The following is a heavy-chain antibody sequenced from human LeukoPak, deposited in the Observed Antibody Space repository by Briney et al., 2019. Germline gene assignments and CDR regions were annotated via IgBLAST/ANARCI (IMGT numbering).Heavy chain of an antibody. J-gene: IGHJ4*02. CDR2: IFYSGTT. Sequence: SETLSLTCTVSGGSISSYYWSWIRQPPGKGLEWVGYIFYSGTTDSNPSLKSRVTISVDTSKNQFSLKLSSVTAADTAVYYCARTYCSGGSCHFDYWGQETLVTVSS. V-gene: IGHV4-59*08. CDR1: GGSISSYY. CDR3: ARTYCSGGSCHFDY. D-gene: IGHD2-15*01.